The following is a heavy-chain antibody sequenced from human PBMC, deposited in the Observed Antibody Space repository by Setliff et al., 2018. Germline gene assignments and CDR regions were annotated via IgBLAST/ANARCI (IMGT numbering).Heavy chain of an antibody. CDR1: GGSISSHY. Sequence: SETLSLTCTVSGGSISSHYWSWIRQPPGKGLEWIGYIYYSGSTNYNPSLKSRVTISVDTSKNQFSLSLTSVTAEDTAVYYCARMSGFQYIDVWDKGTTVTVSS. V-gene: IGHV4-59*08. D-gene: IGHD3-3*01. CDR3: ARMSGFQYIDV. J-gene: IGHJ6*03. CDR2: IYYSGST.